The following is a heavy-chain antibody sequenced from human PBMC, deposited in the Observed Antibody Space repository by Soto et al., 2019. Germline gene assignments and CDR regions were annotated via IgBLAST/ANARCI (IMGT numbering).Heavy chain of an antibody. D-gene: IGHD3-3*01. CDR2: IFYSGST. CDR3: ARDLRLLEWSYFDY. J-gene: IGHJ4*02. Sequence: SETLSLTCTVSGGSISSGTSYWSWIRQRPGKGLEWIGYIFYSGSTNYNPSLKSRVTISVDTSKNQFSLKLSSVTAADTAVYYCARDLRLLEWSYFDYRGQGTLVTVSS. V-gene: IGHV4-61*01. CDR1: GGSISSGTSY.